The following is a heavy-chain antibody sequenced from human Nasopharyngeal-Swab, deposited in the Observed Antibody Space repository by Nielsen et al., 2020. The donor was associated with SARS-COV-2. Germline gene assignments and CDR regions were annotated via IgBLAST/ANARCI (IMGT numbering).Heavy chain of an antibody. CDR1: GFTFSSYA. CDR2: ISNNGGFT. CDR3: VKEPYGSSCYFSDR. D-gene: IGHD3-22*01. V-gene: IGHV3-64D*06. J-gene: IGHJ5*02. Sequence: GESLKISCAASGFTFSSYAMHWVRQAPGKGLEYVSAISNNGGFTYYADSVKGRFTISRDNSKDTLYLQLSSLRAEDTALYYCVKEPYGSSCYFSDRWGQGTLVTVSS.